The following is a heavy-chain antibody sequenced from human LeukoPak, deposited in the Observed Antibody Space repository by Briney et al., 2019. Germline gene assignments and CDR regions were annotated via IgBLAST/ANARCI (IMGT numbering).Heavy chain of an antibody. V-gene: IGHV1-3*01. D-gene: IGHD2-2*01. CDR3: AKGNCSSTSYPNVY. J-gene: IGHJ4*02. CDR1: RYTFTVYV. Sequence: GSVTVSCMAPRYTFTVYVIYWVCPAPGQRLGRMGWINAVNGNTKYSQKFQSRVTLTRETFANTAYMELSSLRSEDTAVYYCAKGNCSSTSYPNVYWGQGTLVTVSS. CDR2: INAVNGNT.